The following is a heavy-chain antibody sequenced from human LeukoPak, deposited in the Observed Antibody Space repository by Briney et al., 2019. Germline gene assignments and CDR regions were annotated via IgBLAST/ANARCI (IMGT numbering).Heavy chain of an antibody. J-gene: IGHJ2*01. CDR3: ARMKSNWNDVVFDWYFDL. D-gene: IGHD1-1*01. V-gene: IGHV4-39*07. Sequence: SETLSLTCTVSDGSISSNSYYWGWIRQPPGKGLEWIGSISYSGRTYYNPSLKSRVTISVDTSKNQFSLKLSSVTAADTAVYYCARMKSNWNDVVFDWYFDLWGRGTLVTVSS. CDR2: ISYSGRT. CDR1: DGSISSNSYY.